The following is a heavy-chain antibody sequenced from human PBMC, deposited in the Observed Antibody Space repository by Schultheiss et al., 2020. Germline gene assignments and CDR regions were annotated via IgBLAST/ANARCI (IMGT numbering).Heavy chain of an antibody. J-gene: IGHJ4*02. CDR3: ARVRTSGWLIDY. Sequence: SQTLSLTCAVYGGSFSGYYWSWIRQPPGKGLEWIGEINHSGSTNYNPSLKSRVTISVDASKNQFSLKLSSVTAADTAVYYCARVRTSGWLIDYWGQGTLVNVSS. CDR2: INHSGST. D-gene: IGHD6-19*01. V-gene: IGHV4-34*01. CDR1: GGSFSGYY.